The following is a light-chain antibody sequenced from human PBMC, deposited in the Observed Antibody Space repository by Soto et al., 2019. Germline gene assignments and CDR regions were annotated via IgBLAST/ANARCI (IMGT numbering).Light chain of an antibody. V-gene: IGLV1-40*01. CDR2: DNS. J-gene: IGLJ2*01. CDR3: QSYDSSLSGVV. Sequence: QSALTQPPSVSGAPGQRVTISCTGSSSNIGAGYDVHWYQQFPGTAPKLLIYDNSNRPSGVPDRFSGSKSGTSASLAITGLQAEDEADYYCQSYDSSLSGVVFGGGTKLTVL. CDR1: SSNIGAGYD.